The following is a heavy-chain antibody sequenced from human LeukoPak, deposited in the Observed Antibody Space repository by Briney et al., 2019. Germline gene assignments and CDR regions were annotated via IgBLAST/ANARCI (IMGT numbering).Heavy chain of an antibody. CDR1: GGSFSGYY. Sequence: PSETLSLTCAVYGGSFSGYYWSWIRQPPGKGLEWIGEINHSGSTNYNPSLKSRVTISVDTSKNQFSLKLSSVTAADTAVYYCARRGYYGGNLLGDPFAFDYWGQGTLVTVSS. CDR2: INHSGST. V-gene: IGHV4-34*01. J-gene: IGHJ4*02. CDR3: ARRGYYGGNLLGDPFAFDY. D-gene: IGHD4-23*01.